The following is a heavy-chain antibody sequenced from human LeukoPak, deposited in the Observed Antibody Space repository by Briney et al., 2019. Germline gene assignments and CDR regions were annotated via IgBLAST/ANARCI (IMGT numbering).Heavy chain of an antibody. D-gene: IGHD3-10*01. CDR3: ATGAPPDDLGALLWFGDSLFS. CDR1: GYTLTELS. J-gene: IGHJ5*02. V-gene: IGHV1-24*01. Sequence: ASVKVSCKVSGYTLTELSMHWVRQAPGKGLEWMGGFDPEDGETIYAQKFQGRVTMTEDTSTDTAYMELSSLRSEDTAVYYCATGAPPDDLGALLWFGDSLFSWGQGTLVTVSS. CDR2: FDPEDGET.